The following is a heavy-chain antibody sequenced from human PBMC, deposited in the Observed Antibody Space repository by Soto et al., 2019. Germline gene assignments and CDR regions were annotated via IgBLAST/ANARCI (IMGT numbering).Heavy chain of an antibody. CDR1: GFAFSNAW. CDR2: IKSKTDGGTT. V-gene: IGHV3-15*01. J-gene: IGHJ4*02. Sequence: GGSLRLSCAASGFAFSNAWMTWVRQAPGKGLEWVGRIKSKTDGGTTDYAAPVKGRFTISRDDSKNTLYLQMNSLKTEDTAVYYCTTGVRFLEWLSRPLDYWGKGIRVTVFS. D-gene: IGHD3-3*01. CDR3: TTGVRFLEWLSRPLDY.